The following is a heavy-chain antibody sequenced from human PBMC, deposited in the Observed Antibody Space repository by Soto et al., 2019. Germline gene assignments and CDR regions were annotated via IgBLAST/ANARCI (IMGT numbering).Heavy chain of an antibody. Sequence: GGGLRLSCAGSGFTFSSYGMHWVRQAPGKGLERVAVISYDGSNKYYADSVKGRFTIFRDNSKNTLYLQMNSLRAEDTAVYYCSKDKAITMVRGVIDHWGHATLVTVSS. CDR1: GFTFSSYG. D-gene: IGHD3-10*01. CDR3: SKDKAITMVRGVIDH. V-gene: IGHV3-30*18. J-gene: IGHJ5*02. CDR2: ISYDGSNK.